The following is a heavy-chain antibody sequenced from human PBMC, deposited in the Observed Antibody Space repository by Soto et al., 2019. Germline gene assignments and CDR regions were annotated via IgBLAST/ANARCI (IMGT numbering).Heavy chain of an antibody. CDR3: ARGPYSSGWYGPYGMDV. D-gene: IGHD6-19*01. V-gene: IGHV4-34*01. J-gene: IGHJ6*02. CDR1: GGSFSGYY. CDR2: INHSGST. Sequence: SETLSLTCAVYGGSFSGYYWSWIRQPPGKGLEWIGEINHSGSTNYNPSLKSRVTISVDTSKNQFSLKLSSVTAADTAVFYCARGPYSSGWYGPYGMDVWGQGTTVTVSS.